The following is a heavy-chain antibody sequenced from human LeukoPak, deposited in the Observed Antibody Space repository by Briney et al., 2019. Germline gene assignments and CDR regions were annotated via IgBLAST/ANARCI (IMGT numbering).Heavy chain of an antibody. CDR3: ARPSSSWHYYFDY. CDR2: IIPIFGTA. V-gene: IGHV1-69*06. J-gene: IGHJ4*02. D-gene: IGHD6-13*01. Sequence: SVKVSCKASGGTFSSYAISWVRQAPGQGLEWMGGIIPIFGTANYAQKFQGRVTITADKSTSTAYMELSSLRPEDTAVYYCARPSSSWHYYFDYWGQGTLVTVSS. CDR1: GGTFSSYA.